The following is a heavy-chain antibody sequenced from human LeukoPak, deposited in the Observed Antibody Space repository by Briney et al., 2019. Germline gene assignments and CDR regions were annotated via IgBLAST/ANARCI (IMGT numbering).Heavy chain of an antibody. CDR3: ARAGAVVDNWFDP. CDR1: GGSFSGYY. D-gene: IGHD2-15*01. J-gene: IGHJ5*02. CDR2: INHSGST. Sequence: NPSETLSLTCAVYGGSFSGYYWSWIRQPPGKGLEWIGEINHSGSTNYNPSLESRVTISVDTSKNQFSLKLSSVTAADTAVYYCARAGAVVDNWFDPWGQGTLVTVSS. V-gene: IGHV4-34*01.